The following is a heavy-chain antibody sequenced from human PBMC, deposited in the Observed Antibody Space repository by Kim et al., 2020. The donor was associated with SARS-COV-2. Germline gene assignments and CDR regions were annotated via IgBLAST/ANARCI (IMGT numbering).Heavy chain of an antibody. V-gene: IGHV3-7*03. CDR1: GFTFSNYW. J-gene: IGHJ4*02. Sequence: GGSLRLSCAASGFTFSNYWMTWVRQAPGKGLEWVANIKQDGSEKYYVDSVKGRFTISRDNVKNLMYLQMNSLRAEDTAVYYCAGARTLGNRGQGTLVTVSS. CDR2: IKQDGSEK. CDR3: AGARTLGN.